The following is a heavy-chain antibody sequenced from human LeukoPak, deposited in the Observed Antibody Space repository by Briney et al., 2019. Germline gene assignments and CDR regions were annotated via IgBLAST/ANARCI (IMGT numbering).Heavy chain of an antibody. CDR3: VMEVGYGGQYDY. D-gene: IGHD4-23*01. CDR1: GFTVSSYS. V-gene: IGHV3-21*01. CDR2: ISSGSGYI. Sequence: PGGSLRLSCAASGFTVSSYSMNWVRQPPGKGLEWVSSISSGSGYIYYADSVKGRFTISRDNAKNSLYLQMNSLRAEDTAVYYCVMEVGYGGQYDYWGQGTLVTVSS. J-gene: IGHJ4*02.